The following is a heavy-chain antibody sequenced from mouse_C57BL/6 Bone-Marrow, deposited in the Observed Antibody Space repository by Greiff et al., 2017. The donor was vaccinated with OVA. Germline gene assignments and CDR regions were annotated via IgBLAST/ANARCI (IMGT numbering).Heavy chain of an antibody. CDR2: IYPRSGNT. CDR1: GYTFTSYG. J-gene: IGHJ2*01. D-gene: IGHD1-1*01. CDR3: ARPGGSNYVHYFDY. V-gene: IGHV1-81*01. Sequence: VQLVESGAELARPGASVKLSCKASGYTFTSYGISWVKQRTGQGLEWIGEIYPRSGNTYYNEKFKGKATLTADKSSSTAYMELRSLTSEDSAVYFCARPGGSNYVHYFDYWGQGTTLTVSS.